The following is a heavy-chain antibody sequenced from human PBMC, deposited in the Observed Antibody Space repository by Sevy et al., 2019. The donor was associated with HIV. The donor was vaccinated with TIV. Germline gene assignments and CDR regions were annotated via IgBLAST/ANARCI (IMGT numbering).Heavy chain of an antibody. CDR3: AREAGYSAKNDAFAF. D-gene: IGHD1-26*01. J-gene: IGHJ3*01. CDR2: ISYDGAVR. V-gene: IGHV3-30-3*01. Sequence: GGSLRLSCAASGLTFRSHAMHWVRQALGKGLEWVTVISYDGAVRYYGESVKGRFTVSRDNSKNTLYLQMNSLRPDDTAVYYCAREAGYSAKNDAFAFWGQGTMVTVSS. CDR1: GLTFRSHA.